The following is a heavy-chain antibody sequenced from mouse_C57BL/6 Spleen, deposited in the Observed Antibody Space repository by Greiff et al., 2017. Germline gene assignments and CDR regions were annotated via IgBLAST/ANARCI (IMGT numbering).Heavy chain of an antibody. CDR1: GYAFTNYL. V-gene: IGHV1-54*01. D-gene: IGHD1-1*01. J-gene: IGHJ2*01. Sequence: VQLQQSGAELVRPGTSVKVSCKASGYAFTNYLIEWVKQRPGQGLEWIGVINPGSGGTNYNEKFKGKATLTADKSSSTAYMQLSSLTSEDSAVYYCSGGHYGSRRDYFDYWGQGTPLTVSP. CDR3: SGGHYGSRRDYFDY. CDR2: INPGSGGT.